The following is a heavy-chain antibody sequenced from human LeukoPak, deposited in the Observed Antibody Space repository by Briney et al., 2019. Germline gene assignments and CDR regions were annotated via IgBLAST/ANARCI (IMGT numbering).Heavy chain of an antibody. Sequence: SQTLSLTCDIFGDSVSSNSAAWNWIRQSPSRGLEWLGRTYYRSKWYNDYAISVKSRITINADTSKNQFSLQLNSVAPEDTAVYYCAKGRWALFDCWGQGTLVIVSS. J-gene: IGHJ4*02. V-gene: IGHV6-1*01. CDR2: TYYRSKWYN. CDR1: GDSVSSNSAA. D-gene: IGHD3-10*01. CDR3: AKGRWALFDC.